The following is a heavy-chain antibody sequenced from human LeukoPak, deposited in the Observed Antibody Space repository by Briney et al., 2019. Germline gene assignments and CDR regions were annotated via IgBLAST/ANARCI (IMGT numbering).Heavy chain of an antibody. CDR1: GFTFSSYG. Sequence: GGSLRLSCVASGFTFSSYGMHWVRQAPGKGLEWVSVISYDGSNKYYADSVKGRFTISRDNAKNTLYLQMNSLRAEDTAVYYCARAPYPYSGYDWGEYNWFDPWGQGTLVTVSS. D-gene: IGHD5-12*01. CDR3: ARAPYPYSGYDWGEYNWFDP. CDR2: ISYDGSNK. J-gene: IGHJ5*02. V-gene: IGHV3-33*05.